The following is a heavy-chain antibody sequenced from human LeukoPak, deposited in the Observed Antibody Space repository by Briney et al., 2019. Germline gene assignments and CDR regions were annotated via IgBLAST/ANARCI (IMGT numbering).Heavy chain of an antibody. Sequence: SETLSLTCTVSGGSISSYYWSWIRQPPGKGLEWIGYIYYSGSTNYNPSLKSRVTISVDTSKNQFSLRLSSVTAADTAVYYCARLYGNWFDPWGQGTLVTVST. CDR3: ARLYGNWFDP. J-gene: IGHJ5*02. CDR1: GGSISSYY. D-gene: IGHD4-17*01. CDR2: IYYSGST. V-gene: IGHV4-59*08.